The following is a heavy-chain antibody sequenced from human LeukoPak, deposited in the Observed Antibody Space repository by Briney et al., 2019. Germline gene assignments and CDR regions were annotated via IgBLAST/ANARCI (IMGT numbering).Heavy chain of an antibody. CDR3: AKTSSGWYRYYFDY. Sequence: PGRSLRLSCAASGFTFSSYGMHWVRQAPGKGLEWGAVISYDGSNKYYADSVKGRFTISRDNSKNTLYLQMNSLRAEDTAVYYCAKTSSGWYRYYFDYWGQGTLVTVSS. CDR2: ISYDGSNK. J-gene: IGHJ4*02. CDR1: GFTFSSYG. D-gene: IGHD6-19*01. V-gene: IGHV3-30*18.